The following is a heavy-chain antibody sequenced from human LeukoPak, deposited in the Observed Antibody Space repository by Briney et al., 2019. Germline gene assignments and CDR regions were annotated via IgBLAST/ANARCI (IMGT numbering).Heavy chain of an antibody. CDR2: IYYSGST. J-gene: IGHJ4*02. CDR3: ARRGYGDYPYYFDY. D-gene: IGHD4-17*01. CDR1: GGSISSSRYY. Sequence: SETLSLTCTVSGGSISSSRYYWGWIRQPPGKGLEWIGSIYYSGSTYYNPSLKSRVTISVDTSKNQFSLKLSSVTAADTAVYYCARRGYGDYPYYFDYWGQGTLVTVSS. V-gene: IGHV4-39*01.